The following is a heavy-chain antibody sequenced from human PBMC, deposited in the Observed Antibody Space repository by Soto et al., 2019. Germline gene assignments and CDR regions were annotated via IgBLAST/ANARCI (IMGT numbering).Heavy chain of an antibody. J-gene: IGHJ4*02. D-gene: IGHD3-10*01. Sequence: ASVNVSCKTSGYSFSSIGISWVRQAPGQGLEWMGWISPHKDNTYYAQRLQGRVTMTTDTSTSTAYMELRSLRSDDTAVYFCARDLDGSGSYYTNYWGQGTLVTVSS. V-gene: IGHV1-18*01. CDR1: GYSFSSIG. CDR3: ARDLDGSGSYYTNY. CDR2: ISPHKDNT.